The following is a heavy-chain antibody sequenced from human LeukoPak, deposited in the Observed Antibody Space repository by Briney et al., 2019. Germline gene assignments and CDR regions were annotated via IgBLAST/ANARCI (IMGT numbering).Heavy chain of an antibody. D-gene: IGHD6-19*01. Sequence: ASVTVSFKASGYTFTVYYMHWVRQAPGQGLEWMGWINPNSGGTNYAQKFQGRVTMTRDTSISTAYMELSRLRSDDTAVYYCARDHEEWLVTYYFDYWGQGTLVTVSS. J-gene: IGHJ4*02. CDR3: ARDHEEWLVTYYFDY. CDR1: GYTFTVYY. CDR2: INPNSGGT. V-gene: IGHV1-2*02.